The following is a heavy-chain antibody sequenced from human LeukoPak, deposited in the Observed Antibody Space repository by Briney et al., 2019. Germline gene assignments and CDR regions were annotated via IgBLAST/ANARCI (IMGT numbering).Heavy chain of an antibody. D-gene: IGHD3-10*01. CDR2: IYNSGST. J-gene: IGHJ3*02. CDR1: GGSISRGSYY. CDR3: ARDSLGDPNDAFDI. Sequence: KPSQTLSLTCIVSGGSISRGSYYWNWIRQPAGKGLEWMGRIYNSGSTNYNPSLKSRVTISTDMSRNQFSLNLSSVTAADTAVYYCARDSLGDPNDAFDIWGQGTMVTVSS. V-gene: IGHV4-61*02.